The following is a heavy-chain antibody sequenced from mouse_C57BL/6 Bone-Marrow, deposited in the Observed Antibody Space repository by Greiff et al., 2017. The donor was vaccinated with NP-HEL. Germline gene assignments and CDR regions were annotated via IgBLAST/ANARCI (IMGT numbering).Heavy chain of an antibody. D-gene: IGHD1-1*01. CDR2: IYPGDGDT. J-gene: IGHJ2*01. Sequence: VQLQQSGPELVKPGASVKISCKASGYAFSSSWMNWVKQRPGQGLEWIGRIYPGDGDTNYNGKFKGKATLTADKSSSTAYMQRSSLTSEDSAVYLCARAGNYGSFDYWGQGTTLTVSS. CDR1: GYAFSSSW. V-gene: IGHV1-82*01. CDR3: ARAGNYGSFDY.